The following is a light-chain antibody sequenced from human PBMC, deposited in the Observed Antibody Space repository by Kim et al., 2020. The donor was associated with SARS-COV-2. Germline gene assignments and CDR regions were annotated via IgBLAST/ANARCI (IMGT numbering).Light chain of an antibody. CDR3: SAWDSSLNAWV. Sequence: SQTATLTCTGNNNNVGNQGAAWLQQHQGHPPKLLSYRNNNRPSGISERFSASRSGDTASLTITGLQPEDETDYYCSAWDSSLNAWVFGGGTQLTAL. J-gene: IGLJ3*02. CDR1: NNNVGNQG. V-gene: IGLV10-54*04. CDR2: RNN.